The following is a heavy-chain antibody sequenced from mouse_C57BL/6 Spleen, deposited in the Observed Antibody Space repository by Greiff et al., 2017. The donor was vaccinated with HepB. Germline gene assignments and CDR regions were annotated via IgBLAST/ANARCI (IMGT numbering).Heavy chain of an antibody. D-gene: IGHD2-5*01. CDR2: INPSTGGT. CDR3: ARRFYSNSFAY. CDR1: GYSFTGYY. Sequence: EVKLQESGPELVKPGASVKISCKASGYSFTGYYMNWVKQSPEKSLEWIGEINPSTGGTTYNQKFKAKATLTVDKSSSTAYMQLKSLTSEDSAVYYCARRFYSNSFAYWGQGTLVTVSA. V-gene: IGHV1-42*01. J-gene: IGHJ3*01.